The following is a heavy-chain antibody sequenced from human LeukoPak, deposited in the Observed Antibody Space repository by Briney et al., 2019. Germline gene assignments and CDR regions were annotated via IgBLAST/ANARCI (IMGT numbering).Heavy chain of an antibody. CDR1: GYSISSGYY. J-gene: IGHJ2*01. Sequence: SATLSLTCAVSGYSISSGYYWGWNRQPPGKGLEWIGSIYHSGSTYYNPSLKSRVPISVDTSKNQFSLKLSSVTAADTAGYYCARDRGVWYFDLWGRGTLVIVSS. D-gene: IGHD3-10*01. CDR3: ARDRGVWYFDL. V-gene: IGHV4-38-2*02. CDR2: IYHSGST.